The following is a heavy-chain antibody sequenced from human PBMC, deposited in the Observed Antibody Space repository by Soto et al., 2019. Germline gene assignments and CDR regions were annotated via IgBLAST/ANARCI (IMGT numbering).Heavy chain of an antibody. J-gene: IGHJ6*02. Sequence: SETLSLTCTVSGGSISSGGYSWTWIRQSPGKGLEWIGYTYQSGSAYYNPSLKSRVTISVDRSKNQFSLNLTSVTAADTAVYYCARDYYGMDVWGQGTTVTVPS. CDR3: ARDYYGMDV. CDR1: GGSISSGGYS. CDR2: TYQSGSA. V-gene: IGHV4-30-2*06.